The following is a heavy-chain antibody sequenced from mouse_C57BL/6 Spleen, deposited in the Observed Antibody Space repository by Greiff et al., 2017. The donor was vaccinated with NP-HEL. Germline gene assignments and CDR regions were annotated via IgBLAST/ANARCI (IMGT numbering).Heavy chain of an antibody. V-gene: IGHV1-69*01. D-gene: IGHD2-2*01. Sequence: QVQLQQPGAELVMPGASVKLSCKASGYTFISYWMHWVKQRPGQGLEWIGEIDPSDSYTNYNQKFKGKSTLTVDKSSSTAYMQLSSLTSEDSAVYYCARGGYDEYYAMDYWGQGTSVTVSS. J-gene: IGHJ4*01. CDR1: GYTFISYW. CDR2: IDPSDSYT. CDR3: ARGGYDEYYAMDY.